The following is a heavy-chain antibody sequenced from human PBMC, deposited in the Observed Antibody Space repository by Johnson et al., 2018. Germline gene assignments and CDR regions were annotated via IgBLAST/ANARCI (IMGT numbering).Heavy chain of an antibody. CDR3: AKDNGPTMIRCFQH. CDR2: LSYDGSNK. V-gene: IGHV3-30*18. CDR1: GFTFSNYG. J-gene: IGHJ1*01. D-gene: IGHD3-22*01. Sequence: QVQLVQSGGGVVQPGRSLRLSCAASGFTFSNYGMHWVRQAPGKGLEWVTVLSYDGSNKQYADSVKGRFTISRDNSKNTLYLQMNSLRVEDTAGYYWAKDNGPTMIRCFQHWGQGTLVTVSS.